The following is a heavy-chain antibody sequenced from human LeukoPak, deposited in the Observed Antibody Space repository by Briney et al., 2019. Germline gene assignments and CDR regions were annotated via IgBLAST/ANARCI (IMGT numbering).Heavy chain of an antibody. CDR3: ARDVAWVYDSSGSFDY. V-gene: IGHV4-38-2*02. CDR1: GYSISSGYY. D-gene: IGHD3-22*01. Sequence: SETLSLTCTVSGYSISSGYYWGWIRQPPGKGLEWIGSIYHSGSTYYNPSLKSRATISVDTSKNQFSLKLSSVTAADTAVYYCARDVAWVYDSSGSFDYWGQGTLVTVSS. CDR2: IYHSGST. J-gene: IGHJ4*02.